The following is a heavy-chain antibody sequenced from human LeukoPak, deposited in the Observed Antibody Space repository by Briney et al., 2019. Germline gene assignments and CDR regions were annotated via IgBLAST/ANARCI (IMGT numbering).Heavy chain of an antibody. J-gene: IGHJ4*02. V-gene: IGHV3-7*04. CDR3: VRGGMQPKYRQFDS. D-gene: IGHD3-16*01. Sequence: GGSLRLSCAASGFTFENHWMSWVRQSPGKGLEWVANIRKDGTEKDYVDSVKGRFSISRDNTKNSLYLQMNSLRAEDTGVYYCVRGGMQPKYRQFDSWGQGSLVIVSS. CDR1: GFTFENHW. CDR2: IRKDGTEK.